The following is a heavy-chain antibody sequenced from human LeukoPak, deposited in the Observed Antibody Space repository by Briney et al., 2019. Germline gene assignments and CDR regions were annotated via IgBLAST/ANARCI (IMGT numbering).Heavy chain of an antibody. J-gene: IGHJ4*02. CDR3: AREPYSSFDY. V-gene: IGHV1-2*02. CDR1: GYTFTGYY. Sequence: AASVKVSRKASGYTFTGYYMHWVRQAPGQGLEWMGWINPNSGGTNYAQKFQGRVTMTRDTSISTAYMGLSRLRSDDTAVYYCAREPYSSFDYWGQGTLVTVSS. CDR2: INPNSGGT. D-gene: IGHD2-15*01.